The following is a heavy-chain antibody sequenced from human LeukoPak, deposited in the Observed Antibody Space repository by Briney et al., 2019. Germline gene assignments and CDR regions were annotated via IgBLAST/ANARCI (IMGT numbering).Heavy chain of an antibody. J-gene: IGHJ3*02. D-gene: IGHD2-15*01. Sequence: PGGSLRLSCAASGFTFSSYAMSWVCQAPGKGLEWVSAISGSGGSTYYADSVKGRFTISRDNSKNTLYLQMNSLRAEDTAVYYCAKPLGGQDAFDIWGQGTMVTVSS. V-gene: IGHV3-23*01. CDR3: AKPLGGQDAFDI. CDR1: GFTFSSYA. CDR2: ISGSGGST.